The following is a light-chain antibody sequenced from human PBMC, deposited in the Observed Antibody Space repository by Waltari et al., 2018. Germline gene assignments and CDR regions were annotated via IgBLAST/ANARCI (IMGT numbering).Light chain of an antibody. CDR3: QSGGT. Sequence: EIVLTQSPATLSLSPGASATLSCRASQAINNFLAWYQQKPGQAPRLLMYDASNRATGIPARFSGSGPGTDFTLTISSLEPEDFAVYYCQSGGTFGGGTKVEIK. V-gene: IGKV3D-11*01. J-gene: IGKJ4*01. CDR2: DAS. CDR1: QAINNF.